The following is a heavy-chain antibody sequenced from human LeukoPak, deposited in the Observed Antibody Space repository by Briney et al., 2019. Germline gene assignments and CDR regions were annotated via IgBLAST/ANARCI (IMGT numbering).Heavy chain of an antibody. J-gene: IGHJ4*02. CDR3: VKDVDIVATINGGFDY. CDR1: GSTFSSYA. Sequence: GGSLRLSCAASGSTFSSYAMSWVRQAPGKGLEWVSAISGSGGSTYYADSVKGRFTISRDNSKNTLYLQMNSLSAEDTAVYYCVKDVDIVATINGGFDYWGQGTLVTVSS. D-gene: IGHD5-12*01. V-gene: IGHV3-23*01. CDR2: ISGSGGST.